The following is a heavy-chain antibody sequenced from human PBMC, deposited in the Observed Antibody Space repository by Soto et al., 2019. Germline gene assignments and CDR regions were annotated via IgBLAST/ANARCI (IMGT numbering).Heavy chain of an antibody. CDR1: GFSISSGYY. Sequence: SETLSLTCVVSGFSISSGYYWGWIRQPPGKGLEWIVSIYHSGTTYYNPSLKSRVTISVDTSKNQFSLKLSSVTAADTAVYYCARVPIAAAGRGGYYGMDVWGQGTTVTVSS. J-gene: IGHJ6*02. CDR2: IYHSGTT. V-gene: IGHV4-38-2*01. CDR3: ARVPIAAAGRGGYYGMDV. D-gene: IGHD6-13*01.